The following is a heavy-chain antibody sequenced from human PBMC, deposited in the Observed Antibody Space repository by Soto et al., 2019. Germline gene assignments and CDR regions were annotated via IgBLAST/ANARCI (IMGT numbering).Heavy chain of an antibody. V-gene: IGHV3-53*01. D-gene: IGHD6-19*01. CDR2: IHSDGST. J-gene: IGHJ4*02. CDR3: ARDASGPVAD. Sequence: PGGSLILSCSVAGFTVSDSMSWVRQAPGKGLECVSFIHSDGSTHYTDSVRGRFTISRDNSKNTLYLQMDRLRVDDTAVYFCARDASGPVADWGQGTRVTVTS. CDR1: GFTVSDS.